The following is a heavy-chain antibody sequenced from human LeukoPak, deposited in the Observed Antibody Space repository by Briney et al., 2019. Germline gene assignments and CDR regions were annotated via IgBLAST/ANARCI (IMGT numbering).Heavy chain of an antibody. CDR3: AAGVVIPNY. V-gene: IGHV1-69-2*01. Sequence: ASVKVSCKVSGYTFTDYYMHWVQQAPRKGLEWMGLIDPEDGETIYAEKFQGRVTITADTSTDTAYMELSSLRSEDTAVYYCAAGVVIPNYWGQGTLVTVSS. CDR1: GYTFTDYY. J-gene: IGHJ4*02. CDR2: IDPEDGET. D-gene: IGHD3-3*01.